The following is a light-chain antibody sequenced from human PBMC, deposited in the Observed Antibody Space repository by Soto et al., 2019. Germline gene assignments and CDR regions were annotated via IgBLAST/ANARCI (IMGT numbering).Light chain of an antibody. Sequence: VSTQAPGTLSFSPGERDTLSYTASQTVRNNYLAWYQQKPGPAPRLLIYDASSRATGIPDRFSGGASGTDFTLTISRLDPEDFAVYYCQQYGSSGTFGQGTKGDIK. CDR1: QTVRNNY. CDR3: QQYGSSGT. V-gene: IGKV3-20*01. CDR2: DAS. J-gene: IGKJ1*01.